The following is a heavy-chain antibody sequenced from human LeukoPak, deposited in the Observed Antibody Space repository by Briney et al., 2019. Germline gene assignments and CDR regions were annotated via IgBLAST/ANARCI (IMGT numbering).Heavy chain of an antibody. CDR2: ITPSGSST. D-gene: IGHD6-19*01. J-gene: IGHJ4*02. CDR3: AKRDTSGFFYFDY. V-gene: IGHV3-23*01. Sequence: GGSLRLSCAASGFTFSAYGMSWVRQAPGKGLEWVSSITPSGSSTYYADSVKGRFTISRDSSKNTLYLQMNSLRAEDTAVYYCAKRDTSGFFYFDYWGQGTLVTVSS. CDR1: GFTFSAYG.